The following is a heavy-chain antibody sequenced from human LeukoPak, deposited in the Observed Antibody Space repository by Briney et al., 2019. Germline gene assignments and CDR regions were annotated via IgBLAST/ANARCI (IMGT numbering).Heavy chain of an antibody. CDR3: AKRPRTTVTTIYFDY. CDR1: GFTFSSYA. CDR2: ISGSGGST. J-gene: IGHJ4*02. V-gene: IGHV3-23*01. Sequence: GGSLRLSCAASGFTFSSYAMSWVRQAPGKGLEWVSAISGSGGSTYYADSVKGRFAISRDNSKNTLYLQMNSLRAEDTAVYYCAKRPRTTVTTIYFDYWGQGTLVTVSS. D-gene: IGHD4-17*01.